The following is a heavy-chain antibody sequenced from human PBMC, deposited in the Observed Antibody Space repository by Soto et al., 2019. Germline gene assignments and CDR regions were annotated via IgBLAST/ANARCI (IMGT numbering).Heavy chain of an antibody. Sequence: QVQLVESGGGVVQPGRSLRLSCAASGFSFSSYNMHWDRQAPGKVLEWVTFIWRDGNSQSHADSVKGRFTVSRDNSKNTLYLQMDSLRGEDTAVYYCATDSWGPEVWGQGTTVTVSS. J-gene: IGHJ6*02. V-gene: IGHV3-33*01. D-gene: IGHD7-27*01. CDR2: IWRDGNSQ. CDR1: GFSFSSYN. CDR3: ATDSWGPEV.